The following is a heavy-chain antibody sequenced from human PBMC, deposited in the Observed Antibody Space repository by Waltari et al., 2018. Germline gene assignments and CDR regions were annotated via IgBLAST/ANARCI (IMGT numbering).Heavy chain of an antibody. Sequence: QVQLQQWGAGLLKPSETLSLTCAVYVGSFSGYYWSWIRQPPGKGLEWIGEINHSGSTNYNPSLKSRVTISVDTSKNQFSLKLSSVTAADTAVYYCARRTPNTVAGRGLGYWGQGTLVTVSS. V-gene: IGHV4-34*01. CDR3: ARRTPNTVAGRGLGY. D-gene: IGHD6-19*01. CDR1: VGSFSGYY. J-gene: IGHJ4*02. CDR2: INHSGST.